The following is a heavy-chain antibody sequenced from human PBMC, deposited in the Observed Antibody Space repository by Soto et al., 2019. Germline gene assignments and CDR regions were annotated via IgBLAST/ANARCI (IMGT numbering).Heavy chain of an antibody. V-gene: IGHV3-21*01. Sequence: GGSLRLSCAASGFTFSGDAMNWVRQAPGKGLEWVSSISTTSTYIYYADSVKGRFTISRDKANNSLHLQMNSLRAEDTAVYYCVRDYVMDVWGQGTTVTVSS. CDR2: ISTTSTYI. CDR3: VRDYVMDV. J-gene: IGHJ6*02. D-gene: IGHD3-10*02. CDR1: GFTFSGDA.